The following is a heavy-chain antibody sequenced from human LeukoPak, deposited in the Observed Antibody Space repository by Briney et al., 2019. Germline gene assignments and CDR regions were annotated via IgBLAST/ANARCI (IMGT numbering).Heavy chain of an antibody. CDR1: GFTFDDYA. J-gene: IGHJ5*02. CDR3: AKARDGYAPGPNWFDP. V-gene: IGHV3-43*02. Sequence: GGSLRLSCAASGFTFDDYAMHWVRQVPGKGPEWVSLIIGDGGSTYYADSVKGRFTISRDNSKNTLYLQMNSLRAEDTAVYYCAKARDGYAPGPNWFDPWGQGTLVTVSS. D-gene: IGHD5-24*01. CDR2: IIGDGGST.